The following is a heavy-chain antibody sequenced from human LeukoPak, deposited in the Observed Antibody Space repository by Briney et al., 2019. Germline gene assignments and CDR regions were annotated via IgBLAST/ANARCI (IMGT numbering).Heavy chain of an antibody. D-gene: IGHD3-9*01. CDR2: IRYDGSNK. V-gene: IGHV3-30*02. CDR3: ASPLTCYSPPLY. J-gene: IGHJ4*02. Sequence: PGGSLRLSCVASGSTFSTYGMHWVRQAPGKGLEWVAFIRYDGSNKYYADSVKGRFTISRDNAKNSLYLQMNSLRAEDTAVYYCASPLTCYSPPLYWGQGTLVTVSS. CDR1: GSTFSTYG.